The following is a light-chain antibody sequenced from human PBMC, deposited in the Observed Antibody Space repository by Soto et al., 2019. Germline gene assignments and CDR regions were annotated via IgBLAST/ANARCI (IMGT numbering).Light chain of an antibody. CDR3: QQRSNWPLT. CDR2: HAS. CDR1: QSVSSY. V-gene: IGKV3-11*01. J-gene: IGKJ4*01. Sequence: EIVLTQSPATLSLSPGERATLSCRASQSVSSYLAWYQQKPGQAPRLLIYHASNRATGVPARFSGSGSGTDFTLAISSLEPEDCAVYYCQQRSNWPLTFGGGTKVEIK.